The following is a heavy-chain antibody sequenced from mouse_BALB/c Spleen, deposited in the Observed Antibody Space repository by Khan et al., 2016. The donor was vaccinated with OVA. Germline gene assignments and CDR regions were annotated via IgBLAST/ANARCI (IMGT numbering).Heavy chain of an antibody. Sequence: EVKLEESGPDLVKPSQSLSLTCTVTGYSITSGYSWHWIRQFPGNKLEWMGYIYYSGNTNYNPSLKSRISITRDTSKNQFFLQLNSVTTEDTAIYYCARAGTTVVAYWYFDVWGAGTTVTVSS. D-gene: IGHD1-1*01. V-gene: IGHV3-1*02. CDR2: IYYSGNT. CDR1: GYSITSGYS. J-gene: IGHJ1*01. CDR3: ARAGTTVVAYWYFDV.